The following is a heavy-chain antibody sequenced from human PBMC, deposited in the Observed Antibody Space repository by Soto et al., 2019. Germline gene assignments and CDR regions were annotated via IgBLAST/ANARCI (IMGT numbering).Heavy chain of an antibody. CDR1: GFTFSSYA. D-gene: IGHD2-2*01. CDR2: ISGSGGST. CDR3: AKKGYCSSSSCSSGGAFDI. Sequence: GGSLRLSCAASGFTFSSYAMSWVRQAPGKGLEWVSAISGSGGSTYYADSVKGRLTISRDNSKNTLYLQMNSLRAEDTAVYYCAKKGYCSSSSCSSGGAFDIWGQGTMVTVSS. V-gene: IGHV3-23*01. J-gene: IGHJ3*02.